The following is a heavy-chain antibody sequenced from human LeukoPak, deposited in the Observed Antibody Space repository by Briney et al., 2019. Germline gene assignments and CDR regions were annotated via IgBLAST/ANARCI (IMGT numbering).Heavy chain of an antibody. CDR1: GGSITSNSYY. J-gene: IGHJ4*02. CDR3: ARGRYLTTSGGAAAGFLDY. CDR2: IYYSGST. V-gene: IGHV4-39*01. Sequence: SETLSLTCTVSGGSITSNSYYWVWIRQPPGKGLEWIGSIYYSGSTYYNPSLKSRVTISVDTSKNQFSLKLSSVTAADTAVYYCARGRYLTTSGGAAAGFLDYWGQGSLVTVST. D-gene: IGHD6-13*01.